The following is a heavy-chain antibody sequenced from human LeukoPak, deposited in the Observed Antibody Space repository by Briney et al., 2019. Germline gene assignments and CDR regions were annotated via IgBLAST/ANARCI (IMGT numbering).Heavy chain of an antibody. CDR3: ARVAYCGGDCYSGAFDI. CDR2: IYYSGST. Sequence: SETLSLTCTVSGGSISSYYWSWIRQPPGKGLEWIGYIYYSGSTNYNPSLKSRVTISVDTSKNQFSLKLSSVTAADTAVYYCARVAYCGGDCYSGAFDIWGQGTMGTVSS. V-gene: IGHV4-59*01. J-gene: IGHJ3*02. CDR1: GGSISSYY. D-gene: IGHD2-21*02.